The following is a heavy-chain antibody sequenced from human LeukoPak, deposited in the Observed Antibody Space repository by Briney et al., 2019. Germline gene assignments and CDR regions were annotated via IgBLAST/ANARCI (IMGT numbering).Heavy chain of an antibody. CDR2: ISSSSSYI. V-gene: IGHV3-21*01. CDR3: ATIAVAGMIWFDP. D-gene: IGHD6-19*01. Sequence: PGGSLRLSCAASGFTFSSYSMNWVRQAPGKGLEWVSSISSSSSYIYYADSVKGRFTISRDNAKNSLYLQMNSLRAEDTAVYYCATIAVAGMIWFDPWGQGTLVTVSS. CDR1: GFTFSSYS. J-gene: IGHJ5*02.